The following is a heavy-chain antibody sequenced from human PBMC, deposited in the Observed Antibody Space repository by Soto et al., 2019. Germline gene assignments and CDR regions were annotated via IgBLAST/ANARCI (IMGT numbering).Heavy chain of an antibody. CDR1: GFTFDDYG. V-gene: IGHV3-20*01. CDR2: INWNGGST. D-gene: IGHD6-19*01. Sequence: GGSLRLSCAASGFTFDDYGMSWVRQAPGKGLEWVSGINWNGGSTGYADSVKGRFTISRDNAKNSLYLQMNSLRAEDTALYHCARDLDPEPYSSGWVDAFDIWGQGTMVTVSS. CDR3: ARDLDPEPYSSGWVDAFDI. J-gene: IGHJ3*02.